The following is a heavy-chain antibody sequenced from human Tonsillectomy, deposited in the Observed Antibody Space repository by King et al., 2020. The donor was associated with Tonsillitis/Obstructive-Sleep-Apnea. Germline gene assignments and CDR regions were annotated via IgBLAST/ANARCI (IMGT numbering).Heavy chain of an antibody. V-gene: IGHV5-10-1*01. CDR3: ARHGGRDDFWCGLGTGDWFDP. Sequence: VQLVESGAEVKKPGESLRISCRGSGYSFTSNWISWVRQLPGKGLEWMGRIDPSDSYTNYSPSFQGHVTISTEKSISTAYLQWSSLKPSDTAIYYCARHGGRDDFWCGLGTGDWFDPWGQGTLVTVSS. CDR2: IDPSDSYT. J-gene: IGHJ5*02. D-gene: IGHD3-3*01. CDR1: GYSFTSNW.